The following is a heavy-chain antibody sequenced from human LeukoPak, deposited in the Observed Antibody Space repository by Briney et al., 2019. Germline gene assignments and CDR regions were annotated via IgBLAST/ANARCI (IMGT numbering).Heavy chain of an antibody. CDR1: GITLSNYG. V-gene: IGHV3-23*01. CDR3: AKEDTRYSSGWYRGVIDY. Sequence: PGGSLRLSCAISGITLSNYGMSWVRQPPGKGLEWVAGLSASGGSTNYADSVKGRFTISRDNSKNTLYLQMNSLRAEDTAVYYCAKEDTRYSSGWYRGVIDYWGQGTLVTVSS. D-gene: IGHD6-19*01. J-gene: IGHJ4*02. CDR2: LSASGGST.